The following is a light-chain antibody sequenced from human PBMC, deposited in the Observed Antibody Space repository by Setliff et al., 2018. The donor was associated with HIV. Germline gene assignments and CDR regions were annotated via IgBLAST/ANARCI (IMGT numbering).Light chain of an antibody. V-gene: IGLV2-23*02. CDR3: CSYAGSYTFYV. CDR1: SSDVGSYNL. CDR2: EVS. J-gene: IGLJ1*01. Sequence: QSALTQPASVSGSPGQSITISCTGTSSDVGSYNLVSWYQQHPGKAPKLMVSEVSKRPSGVSNRFSGSKSGNTASLTISGLQAEDEADYYCCSYAGSYTFYVFGTGTKVTVL.